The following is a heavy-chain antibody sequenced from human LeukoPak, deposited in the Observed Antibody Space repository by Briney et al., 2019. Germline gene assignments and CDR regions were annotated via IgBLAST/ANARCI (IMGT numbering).Heavy chain of an antibody. J-gene: IGHJ5*02. CDR3: ARDRFGGRGPILRFPPFDP. CDR2: FDPEDGET. CDR1: GYTLTELS. Sequence: ASVKVSCKVSGYTLTELSMQWARQAPGKGLEWMGGFDPEDGETIYAQKFQGRVTMTRDTSTSTVYMELSSLRSEDTAVYYCARDRFGGRGPILRFPPFDPWGQGTLVTVSS. V-gene: IGHV1-24*01. D-gene: IGHD3-3*01.